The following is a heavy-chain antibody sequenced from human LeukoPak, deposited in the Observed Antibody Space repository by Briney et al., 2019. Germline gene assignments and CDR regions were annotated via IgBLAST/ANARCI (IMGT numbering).Heavy chain of an antibody. CDR1: GYTFTGYY. CDR2: INPNSGDT. Sequence: ASVKVSCKASGYTFTGYYMHWVRQAPGQGLEWMGWINPNSGDTNYAEKFQGRVTMTRDTSISTAYMELSRLRSDDTAVYYCARYPNIVVVPAAIEETYGMDVWGQGTTVTVSS. CDR3: ARYPNIVVVPAAIEETYGMDV. V-gene: IGHV1-2*02. D-gene: IGHD2-2*02. J-gene: IGHJ6*02.